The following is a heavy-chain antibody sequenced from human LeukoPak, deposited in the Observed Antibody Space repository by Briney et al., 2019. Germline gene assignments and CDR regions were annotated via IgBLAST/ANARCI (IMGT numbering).Heavy chain of an antibody. CDR1: GYTFTGYY. J-gene: IGHJ4*02. CDR2: INPNSGGA. CDR3: ARVGGSNQGVVLLPAADGCYFDY. V-gene: IGHV1-2*02. D-gene: IGHD2-2*01. Sequence: ASVKVSCKASGYTFTGYYMHWVRQAPGQGLEWMGWINPNSGGANYAQKFQGRVTMTRDTSISTAYMELSRLRSDDTAVYYCARVGGSNQGVVLLPAADGCYFDYWGQGTLVTVSS.